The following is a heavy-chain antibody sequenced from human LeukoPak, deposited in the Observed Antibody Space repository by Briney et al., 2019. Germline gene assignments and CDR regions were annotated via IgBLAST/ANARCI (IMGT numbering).Heavy chain of an antibody. Sequence: PGGSLRLSCAASAFTFSDYSMNWVRQAPGKGLEWVSYISGRSSTIYYADSVKGRFTISRDNAKNSMYLQMNSLRAEDTAVYYCARDQIKSGSYYFDYWGQGTLVSVSS. D-gene: IGHD1-26*01. CDR2: ISGRSSTI. V-gene: IGHV3-48*01. CDR3: ARDQIKSGSYYFDY. CDR1: AFTFSDYS. J-gene: IGHJ4*02.